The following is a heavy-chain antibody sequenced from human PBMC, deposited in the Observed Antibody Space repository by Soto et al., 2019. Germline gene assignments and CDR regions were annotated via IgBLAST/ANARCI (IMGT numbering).Heavy chain of an antibody. D-gene: IGHD3-10*01. V-gene: IGHV4-59*12. CDR1: GGSISSYY. J-gene: IGHJ6*02. Sequence: SETLSLTCTVSGGSISSYYWSWIRQPPGKGLEWIGYIYYSGSTNYNPSLKSRVTISVDTSKNQFSLKLSSATAADTAVYYCARGSGRSPDYYGSGSYVYYYGMDVWGQGTTVTVSS. CDR2: IYYSGST. CDR3: ARGSGRSPDYYGSGSYVYYYGMDV.